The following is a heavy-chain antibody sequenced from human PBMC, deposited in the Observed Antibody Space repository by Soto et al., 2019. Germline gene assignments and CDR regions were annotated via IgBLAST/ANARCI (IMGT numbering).Heavy chain of an antibody. CDR1: GFTFSSYE. J-gene: IGHJ4*02. CDR2: ISSSGSTI. V-gene: IGHV3-48*03. CDR3: ASRGEWEIPN. Sequence: PGGSLRLSCAASGFTFSSYEMNWVRQAPGKGLEWVSYISSSGSTIYYADSVKGRFTISRDNAKNSLYLQMNSLRAEDTAVYYCASRGEWEIPNWGQGTLVTVSS. D-gene: IGHD1-26*01.